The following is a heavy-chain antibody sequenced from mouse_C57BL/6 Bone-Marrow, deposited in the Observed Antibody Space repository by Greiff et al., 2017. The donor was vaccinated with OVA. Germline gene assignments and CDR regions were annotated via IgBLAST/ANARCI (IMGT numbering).Heavy chain of an antibody. CDR1: GFSLTSYG. D-gene: IGHD1-1*01. CDR3: DKNHYDGSSYGYDMEY. CDR2: IWRGGST. Sequence: VQLQQSGPGLVQPSQSLSITCTVSGFSLTSYGVHWVRQSPGKGLEWLGVIWRGGSTDYNAAFMSRLSITKDNSKSKVYFKMKSLQAEDTAKNYCDKNHYDGSSYGYDMEYGGQGTSVTVAA. J-gene: IGHJ4*01. V-gene: IGHV2-5*01.